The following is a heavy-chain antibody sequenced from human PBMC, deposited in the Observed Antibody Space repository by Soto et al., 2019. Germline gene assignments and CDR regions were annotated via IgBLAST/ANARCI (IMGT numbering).Heavy chain of an antibody. CDR3: ARGGTRYYYDSSGPGY. CDR1: GYTFTGCY. CDR2: INPNSGGT. Sequence: ASVKVSCKASGYTFTGCYMHWVRQAPGQGLEWMGWINPNSGGTNYAQKFQGRVTMTRDTSISTAYMELSRLRSDDTAVYYCARGGTRYYYDSSGPGYWGQGTLVTVSS. J-gene: IGHJ4*02. D-gene: IGHD3-22*01. V-gene: IGHV1-2*02.